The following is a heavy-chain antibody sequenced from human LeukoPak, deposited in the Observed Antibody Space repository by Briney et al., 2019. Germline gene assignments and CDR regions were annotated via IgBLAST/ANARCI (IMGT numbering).Heavy chain of an antibody. Sequence: SETLSLTCTVSGGSISSSSYYWGWIRQPPGKGLEWIGSIYYSGSTYYNPSLKSRVTISVDTSKNQFSLKLSSVTAADTAVYYCARVTYRGYRVLGDWGQGTLVTVSS. CDR2: IYYSGST. D-gene: IGHD2-8*01. V-gene: IGHV4-39*07. CDR1: GGSISSSSYY. J-gene: IGHJ4*02. CDR3: ARVTYRGYRVLGD.